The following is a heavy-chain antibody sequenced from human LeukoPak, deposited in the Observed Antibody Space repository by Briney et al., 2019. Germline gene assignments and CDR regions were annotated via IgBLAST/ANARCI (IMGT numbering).Heavy chain of an antibody. Sequence: GGSLRLSCAASGFTFSSYWMHWVRQAPGKGLVWVSRINSDGSSTSYADSVKGRFTISRDNAKNTLYLQMNSLRAEDTAVYYCARAPSSGWYQSDYWGQGTLVTVSS. CDR3: ARAPSSGWYQSDY. V-gene: IGHV3-74*01. CDR2: INSDGSST. D-gene: IGHD6-19*01. CDR1: GFTFSSYW. J-gene: IGHJ4*02.